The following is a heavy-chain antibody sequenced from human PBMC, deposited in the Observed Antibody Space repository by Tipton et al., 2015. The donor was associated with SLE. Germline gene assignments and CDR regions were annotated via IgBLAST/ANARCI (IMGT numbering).Heavy chain of an antibody. V-gene: IGHV4-34*01. CDR3: ARGPIEGYYYYYMDV. D-gene: IGHD1-26*01. Sequence: TLSLTCAVYGGAFSGYNWIWVRQSPGKGLEWIGEINHSGIPYYNPSLKSRVTLSVDTSKRQFSLKVTSVTAADTAVYYCARGPIEGYYYYYMDVWGKGTTVTVSS. CDR1: GGAFSGYN. J-gene: IGHJ6*03. CDR2: INHSGIP.